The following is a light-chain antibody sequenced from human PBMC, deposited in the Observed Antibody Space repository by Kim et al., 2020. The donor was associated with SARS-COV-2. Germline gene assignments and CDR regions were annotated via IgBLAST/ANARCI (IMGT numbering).Light chain of an antibody. V-gene: IGKV1-8*01. CDR2: AAS. CDR1: QGISSY. Sequence: AIRMTQSPSSFSASIGDRVTITCRASQGISSYLAWYQQKPGKAPKLLIYAASTLQSGVPTRFSGSGSGTDFTLTISSLQPEDSATYYCQQSNNFPITFGQGTRLEIK. J-gene: IGKJ5*01. CDR3: QQSNNFPIT.